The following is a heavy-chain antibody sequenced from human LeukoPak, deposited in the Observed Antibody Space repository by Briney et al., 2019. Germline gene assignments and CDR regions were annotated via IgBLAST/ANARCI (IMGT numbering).Heavy chain of an antibody. CDR1: GYTFTSYG. V-gene: IGHV1-69*13. D-gene: IGHD5-24*01. CDR2: IIPIFGTA. Sequence: GASVKVSCKASGYTFTSYGISWVRQAPGQGLEWMGGIIPIFGTADYAQKFQGRVTITADESTSTAYMELSSLRSEDTAVYYCARDPEEDGYNSFFDYWGQGTLVTVSS. J-gene: IGHJ4*02. CDR3: ARDPEEDGYNSFFDY.